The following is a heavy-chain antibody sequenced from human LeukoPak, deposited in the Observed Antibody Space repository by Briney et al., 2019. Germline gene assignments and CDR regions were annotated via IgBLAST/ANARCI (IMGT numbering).Heavy chain of an antibody. V-gene: IGHV3-21*01. J-gene: IGHJ5*02. D-gene: IGHD3-10*01. CDR2: ISSSSSYI. CDR3: ARAGDMVRGVAPNWFDP. Sequence: GGSLRLSCAASGFTFSSYSMNWVRQAPGKGLEWVSSISSSSSYIYYADSVKGRFTISRDNAKNSLYLQMNSLRAEDTAVYYCARAGDMVRGVAPNWFDPWGQGTLVTVSS. CDR1: GFTFSSYS.